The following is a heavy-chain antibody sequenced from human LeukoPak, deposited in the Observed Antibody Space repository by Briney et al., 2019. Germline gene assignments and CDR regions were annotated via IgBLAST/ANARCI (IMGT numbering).Heavy chain of an antibody. Sequence: SETLSLTCTVSGYSISRGYDWGWIRQPPGKRLEWIGAIYHSGSTYYNPSLKSRVTISVDPSKNQFSLKLTSVTAADTAVYFCARTDWGRQLGPPDNWGQGTLVTVSS. CDR1: GYSISRGYD. D-gene: IGHD6-13*01. CDR2: IYHSGST. J-gene: IGHJ4*02. CDR3: ARTDWGRQLGPPDN. V-gene: IGHV4-38-2*02.